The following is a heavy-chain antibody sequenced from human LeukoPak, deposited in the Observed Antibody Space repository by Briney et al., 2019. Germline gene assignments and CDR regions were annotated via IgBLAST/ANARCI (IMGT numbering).Heavy chain of an antibody. CDR3: ARAREGRWELLGAFDI. CDR2: ISSSSSTI. D-gene: IGHD1-26*01. CDR1: GFTFSSYS. Sequence: GGSLRLSCAASGFTFSSYSMNWVRQAPGKGLEWVSYISSSSSTIYYADSVKGRFTISRDNAKNSLYLQMNSLRAEDTAVYYCARAREGRWELLGAFDIWGQGTMVTVSS. J-gene: IGHJ3*02. V-gene: IGHV3-48*01.